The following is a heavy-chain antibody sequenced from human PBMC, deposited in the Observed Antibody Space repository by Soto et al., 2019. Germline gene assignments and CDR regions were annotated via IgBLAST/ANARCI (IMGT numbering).Heavy chain of an antibody. D-gene: IGHD7-27*01. V-gene: IGHV1-18*01. CDR1: GYTFTSYG. J-gene: IGHJ4*02. CDR3: ARDENWGSYYFDY. Sequence: ASVKVSCKASGYTFTSYGISWVRQAPGQGLEWMGWISAYNGNTNYAQKLQGRVTMTTDTSTSTAYTELRSLRSDDTAVYYCARDENWGSYYFDYWGQGTLVTVSS. CDR2: ISAYNGNT.